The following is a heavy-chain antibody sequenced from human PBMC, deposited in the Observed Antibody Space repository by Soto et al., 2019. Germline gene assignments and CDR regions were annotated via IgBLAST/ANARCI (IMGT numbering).Heavy chain of an antibody. CDR2: IYYSGST. Sequence: SETLSLTCAVSGGSISSGGYSWSWIRQPPGKGLEWIGYIYYSGSTNYNPSLKSRVTISVDTSKNQFSLKLSSVTAADTAVYYCARDPRGAARQYYYYYGMDVWGQGTTVTVSS. CDR3: ARDPRGAARQYYYYYGMDV. CDR1: GGSISSGGYS. D-gene: IGHD6-6*01. V-gene: IGHV4-61*08. J-gene: IGHJ6*02.